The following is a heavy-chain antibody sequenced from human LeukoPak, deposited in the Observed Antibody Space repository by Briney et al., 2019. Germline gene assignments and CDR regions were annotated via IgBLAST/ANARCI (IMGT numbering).Heavy chain of an antibody. V-gene: IGHV4-34*01. CDR1: GGSTTSYY. J-gene: IGHJ6*03. CDR2: INHSGST. D-gene: IGHD2-8*01. CDR3: ARGNDYYYYYMDV. Sequence: PSETLSLTCTVSGGSTTSYYWSWIRQPPGKGLEWIGEINHSGSTNYNPSLKSRVTISVDTSKNQFSLRLSSVTAADTAVYYCARGNDYYYYYMDVWGKGTTVTVSS.